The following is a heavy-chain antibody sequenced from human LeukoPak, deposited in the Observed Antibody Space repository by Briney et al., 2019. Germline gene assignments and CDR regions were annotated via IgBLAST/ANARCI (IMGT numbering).Heavy chain of an antibody. D-gene: IGHD1-7*01. CDR1: GYTFTSYD. CDR3: ARGGVTGTYADYYYYYLDV. J-gene: IGHJ6*03. V-gene: IGHV1-8*01. Sequence: ASVKVSCKASGYTFTSYDINWVRQATGQGLEWMGWMNPNSGNTGYAQKFQGRVTFSRNTSVSTVYMELDILRSEDTAVYFCARGGVTGTYADYYYYYLDVWGKGTTATVSS. CDR2: MNPNSGNT.